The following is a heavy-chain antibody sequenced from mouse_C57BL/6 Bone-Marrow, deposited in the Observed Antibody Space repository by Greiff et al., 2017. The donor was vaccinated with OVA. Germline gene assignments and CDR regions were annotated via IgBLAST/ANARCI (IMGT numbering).Heavy chain of an antibody. CDR2: IRNKANGYTT. CDR1: GFTFTDYY. V-gene: IGHV7-3*01. Sequence: EVHLVESGGGLVQPGGSLSLSCAASGFTFTDYYMSWVRQPPGKALEWLGFIRNKANGYTTEYSASVKGRFTISSDNSQSILYLQMNALRAEDSATYYCARSPLYYGFDYWGQGTTLTVSS. D-gene: IGHD1-1*01. CDR3: ARSPLYYGFDY. J-gene: IGHJ2*01.